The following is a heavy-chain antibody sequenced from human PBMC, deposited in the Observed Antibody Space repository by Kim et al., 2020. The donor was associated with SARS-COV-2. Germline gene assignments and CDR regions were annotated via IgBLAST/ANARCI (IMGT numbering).Heavy chain of an antibody. Sequence: ASVKVSCKASGYTFTSYAMHWVRQAPGQRLEWMGWINAGNGNTKYSQKFQGRVTITRDTSASTAYMELSSLRSEDTAVYYCARAFLRYYDSSGYLDYWGQGTLVTVSS. J-gene: IGHJ4*02. CDR3: ARAFLRYYDSSGYLDY. D-gene: IGHD3-22*01. CDR2: INAGNGNT. CDR1: GYTFTSYA. V-gene: IGHV1-3*01.